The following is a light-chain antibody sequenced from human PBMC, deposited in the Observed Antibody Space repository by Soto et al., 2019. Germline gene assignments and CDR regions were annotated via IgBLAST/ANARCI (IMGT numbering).Light chain of an antibody. CDR2: AAS. J-gene: IGKJ1*01. CDR3: QHYNSYSEA. Sequence: DIQMTQSPSSLSASVGDRVTITCQASQDISTYLAWYQQKPRKAPKLLIYAASTLQSGVPSRFSGSGSGTEFTLTISSLQPDDFATYYCQHYNSYSEAFGQGTKVDNK. CDR1: QDISTY. V-gene: IGKV1-9*01.